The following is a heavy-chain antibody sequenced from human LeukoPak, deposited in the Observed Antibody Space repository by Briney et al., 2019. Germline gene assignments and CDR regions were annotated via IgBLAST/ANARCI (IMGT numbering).Heavy chain of an antibody. J-gene: IGHJ4*02. CDR1: GFTFSSYW. D-gene: IGHD3-22*01. Sequence: TGGSLRLSCAASGFTFSSYWMSWVRQAPGKGLEWVANIKQDGSEKYYVDSVKGRFTISRDNAKNSLYLQMNSLRAEDTAVYHCARASRTMIVVVTRFDYWGQGTLVTVSS. CDR2: IKQDGSEK. V-gene: IGHV3-7*01. CDR3: ARASRTMIVVVTRFDY.